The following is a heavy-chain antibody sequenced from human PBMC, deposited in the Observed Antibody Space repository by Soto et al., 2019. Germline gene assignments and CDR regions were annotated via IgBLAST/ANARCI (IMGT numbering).Heavy chain of an antibody. D-gene: IGHD5-18*01. V-gene: IGHV1-69*01. Sequence: QVQLVQSGAEVKKPGSSVKVSCKASGGTFSSYAISWVRQAPGQGLEWMGGIIPIFGTANYAQKFQGRVTITADESTSTAYMELSSLRSEDTAVYYCAGGYSYGYSHGVYYYYYGMDVWGQGTTVTVSS. J-gene: IGHJ6*02. CDR2: IIPIFGTA. CDR3: AGGYSYGYSHGVYYYYYGMDV. CDR1: GGTFSSYA.